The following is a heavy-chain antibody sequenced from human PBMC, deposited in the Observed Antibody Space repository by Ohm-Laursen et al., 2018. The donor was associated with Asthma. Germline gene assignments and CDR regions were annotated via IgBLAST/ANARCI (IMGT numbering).Heavy chain of an antibody. V-gene: IGHV3-9*01. J-gene: IGHJ6*02. CDR1: GFTFDDYA. D-gene: IGHD4-11*01. Sequence: SLRLSCTASGFTFDDYAMNWVRQAPGKGLEWVSGISWNSGSLAYADSVKGRFTISRDNAKDSLYLQMNSLRAEDTAVYYCARFGRDYRSHGMDVWGQGTTVTVSS. CDR3: ARFGRDYRSHGMDV. CDR2: ISWNSGSL.